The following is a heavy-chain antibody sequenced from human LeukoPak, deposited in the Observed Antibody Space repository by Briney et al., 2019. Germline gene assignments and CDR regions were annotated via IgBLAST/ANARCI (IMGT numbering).Heavy chain of an antibody. CDR1: GGTFSSYA. J-gene: IGHJ6*02. Sequence: ASVKVSCKASGGTFSSYAMSWVRQAPGKGLEWVSAISGSGGSTYYADSVKGRFTISRDNSKNTLYLQMNSLRAEDTAVYYCANDGESSYYYYYGMDVWGQGTTVTVSS. CDR2: ISGSGGST. CDR3: ANDGESSYYYYYGMDV. D-gene: IGHD2-2*01. V-gene: IGHV3-23*01.